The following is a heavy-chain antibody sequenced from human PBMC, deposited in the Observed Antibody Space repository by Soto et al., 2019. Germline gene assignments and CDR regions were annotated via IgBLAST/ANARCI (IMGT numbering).Heavy chain of an antibody. J-gene: IGHJ4*02. D-gene: IGHD4-4*01. V-gene: IGHV3-43*01. Sequence: EVQLVESGGVVVQPGGSLRLSCAASGFTFDDYTMHWVRQAPGKGLEWVSLISWDGGSTYYADSVKGRFTISRDNSKNSLYLQMNSLRTEDTALYYCAKDIEGVATVTTWAFDYWGQGTLVTVSS. CDR3: AKDIEGVATVTTWAFDY. CDR2: ISWDGGST. CDR1: GFTFDDYT.